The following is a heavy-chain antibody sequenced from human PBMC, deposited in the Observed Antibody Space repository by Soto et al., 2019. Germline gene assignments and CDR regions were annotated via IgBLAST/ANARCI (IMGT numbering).Heavy chain of an antibody. V-gene: IGHV2-5*02. D-gene: IGHD6-19*01. J-gene: IGHJ1*01. CDR1: GFSLNTRGVG. CDR3: AHLVPGPLSFAY. Sequence: QITLKESGPTLVKPTQTLALNCALAGFSLNTRGVGVACIRQPPGKALEWLAGTYWDHDGRYRPSLTDRLTITKDISTNQVVLTMPNMDPVDTGTYYCAHLVPGPLSFAYWGQGALVTVSS. CDR2: TYWDHDG.